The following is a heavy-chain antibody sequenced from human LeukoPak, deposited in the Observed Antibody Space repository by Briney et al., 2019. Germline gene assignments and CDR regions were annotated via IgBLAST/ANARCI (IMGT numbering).Heavy chain of an antibody. CDR1: GYTFTGYY. D-gene: IGHD6-19*01. V-gene: IGHV1-2*02. J-gene: IGHJ4*02. CDR3: ARTRSGWYVGFDC. CDR2: INPNSGGT. Sequence: ASVKVSCKASGYTFTGYYMHWVRQAPGQGLEWMGWINPNSGGTNYEQKFQGRVTMTRDTSISTVYMELSRLRSDDTAVYYCARTRSGWYVGFDCWGRGTLVAVSS.